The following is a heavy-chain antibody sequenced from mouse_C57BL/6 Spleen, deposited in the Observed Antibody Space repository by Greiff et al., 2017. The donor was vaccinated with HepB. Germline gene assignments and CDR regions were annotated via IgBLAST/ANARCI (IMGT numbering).Heavy chain of an antibody. CDR1: GYTFTSYW. CDR3: ARSGSNYPDAMDY. V-gene: IGHV1-64*01. J-gene: IGHJ4*01. Sequence: QVQLQQPGAELVKPGASVKLSCKASGYTFTSYWMHWVKQRPGQGLEWIGMIHPNSGSTNYNEKFKSKATLTVDKSSSTAYMQLSSLTSEDSAVYYCARSGSNYPDAMDYWGQGTSVTVSS. D-gene: IGHD2-5*01. CDR2: IHPNSGST.